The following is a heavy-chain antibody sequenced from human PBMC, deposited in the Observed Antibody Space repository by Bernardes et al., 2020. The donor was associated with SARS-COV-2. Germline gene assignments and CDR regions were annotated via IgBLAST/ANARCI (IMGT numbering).Heavy chain of an antibody. CDR1: GASIRYGGDY. D-gene: IGHD5-18*01. Sequence: SETLSLTCTVSGASIRYGGDYWTWLRQRPGKGLEWIGYIYYRGNTHYNPSLKSRATISVDTSENQFSLKLSSVTVADTAVYYCARGTWIELWLGGNWFDPWGQGRLVTVSS. V-gene: IGHV4-31*03. CDR3: ARGTWIELWLGGNWFDP. CDR2: IYYRGNT. J-gene: IGHJ5*02.